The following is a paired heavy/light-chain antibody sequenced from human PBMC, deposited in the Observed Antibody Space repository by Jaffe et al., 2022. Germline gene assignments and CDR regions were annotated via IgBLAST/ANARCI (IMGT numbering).Light chain of an antibody. CDR1: SSDVGGYNY. Sequence: QSALTQPASVSGSPGQSITISCTGTSSDVGGYNYVSWYQQHPGEAPKLLIYDVTHRPSGISNRFSGSKSGNQASLTISGLQAEDEADYYCSSYTSLSTSVLFGGGTKLTVL. CDR2: DVT. J-gene: IGLJ2*01. V-gene: IGLV2-14*03. CDR3: SSYTSLSTSVL.
Heavy chain of an antibody. CDR1: GGGFRNSA. V-gene: IGHV1-69*05. Sequence: QVQLVQSGAEVKKPGASVKVSCKASGGGFRNSAISWVRQAPGQGLEWMGGIITIFGTPDYAQKFQGRVTIITDESTSTAYMELSSLRFEDTAVYYCASFGAGVERGEHFYYYMDVWGKGTTVTVSS. J-gene: IGHJ6*03. CDR3: ASFGAGVERGEHFYYYMDV. CDR2: IITIFGTP. D-gene: IGHD3-10*01.